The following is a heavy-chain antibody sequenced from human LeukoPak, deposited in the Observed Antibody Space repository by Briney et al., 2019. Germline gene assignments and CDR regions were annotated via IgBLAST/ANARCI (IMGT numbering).Heavy chain of an antibody. Sequence: PGGSLRLSCAASGFRFSSYAMNWVRQAQGKGLEWVSIILGNGDTTYYADSVKGRFTVSRDNSKDTLYLQMNDLRPDDTAIYYCAKRNTMVRGGPCFDYWGQGLLVTVSS. D-gene: IGHD3-10*01. V-gene: IGHV3-23*01. CDR1: GFRFSSYA. CDR3: AKRNTMVRGGPCFDY. CDR2: ILGNGDTT. J-gene: IGHJ4*02.